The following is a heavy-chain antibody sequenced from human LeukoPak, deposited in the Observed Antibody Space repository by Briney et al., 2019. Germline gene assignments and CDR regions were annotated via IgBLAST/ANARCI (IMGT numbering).Heavy chain of an antibody. CDR1: GYTFTGYY. V-gene: IGHV1-2*02. CDR2: INPNSGGT. Sequence: ASVKVSCKASGYTFTGYYMHWVRQAPGQGLEWMGWINPNSGGTNYAQKFQGRVTMTRDTSISTAYMELSRLTSDDTAVYYCAREMVFNGSLHFDYWGQGALATVSS. J-gene: IGHJ4*02. CDR3: AREMVFNGSLHFDY. D-gene: IGHD3-22*01.